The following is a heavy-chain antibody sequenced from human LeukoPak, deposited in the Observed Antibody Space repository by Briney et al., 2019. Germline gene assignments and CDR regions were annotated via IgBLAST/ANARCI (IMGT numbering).Heavy chain of an antibody. J-gene: IGHJ4*02. CDR3: ARVGDGEDDSSGYFPSFDY. D-gene: IGHD3-22*01. Sequence: SETLSLTCTVSGGSISSYYWSWIRQPPGKGLEWIGYIYYSGSTNYNPSLKSRVTISVDTSKNQFSLKLSSVTAADTAVYYCARVGDGEDDSSGYFPSFDYWGQGTLVTVSS. CDR2: IYYSGST. V-gene: IGHV4-59*01. CDR1: GGSISSYY.